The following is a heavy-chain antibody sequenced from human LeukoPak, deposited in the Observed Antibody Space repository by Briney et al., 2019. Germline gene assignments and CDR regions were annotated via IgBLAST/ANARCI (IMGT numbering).Heavy chain of an antibody. CDR3: ARAGLTGRYNWFDP. CDR1: GGSISSGGYY. Sequence: SETLSLTCTVSGGSISSGGYYWSWIRQHPGKGLEWIGYIYYSGSTYYNPSLKSRVTISVDTSKNQFSLKLSSVTAADTAVYYCARAGLTGRYNWFDPWGQGTLVTVSS. V-gene: IGHV4-31*03. CDR2: IYYSGST. J-gene: IGHJ5*02. D-gene: IGHD1-20*01.